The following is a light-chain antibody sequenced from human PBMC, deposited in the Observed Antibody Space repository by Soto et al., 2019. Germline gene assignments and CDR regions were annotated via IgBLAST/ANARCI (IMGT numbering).Light chain of an antibody. CDR2: EVS. J-gene: IGLJ1*01. CDR3: SSYTSSSTLYV. CDR1: SSDVGGYNY. Sequence: QSVLTQPASVSGSPGQSITISCTGTSSDVGGYNYVSWSQQHPGKAPKLMIYEVSNRPSGVSNRFSGSKSGNTASLTISGLQAEDEADYYCSSYTSSSTLYVFGTGTKVTVL. V-gene: IGLV2-14*01.